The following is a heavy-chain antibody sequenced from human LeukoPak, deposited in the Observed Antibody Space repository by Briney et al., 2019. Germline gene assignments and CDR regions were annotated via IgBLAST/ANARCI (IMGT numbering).Heavy chain of an antibody. CDR2: IYYSGST. CDR3: ARTYYDILTGYYFDY. V-gene: IGHV4-30-4*01. J-gene: IGHJ4*02. CDR1: GVPTSGGVYY. Sequence: SETLSLTCTVSGVPTSGGVYYWGWIRHPPGRALGWIGYIYYSGSTYYNPSLKSRVTISVDTSKNQFSLKLSSVTAADTAVYYCARTYYDILTGYYFDYWGQGTLVTVSS. D-gene: IGHD3-9*01.